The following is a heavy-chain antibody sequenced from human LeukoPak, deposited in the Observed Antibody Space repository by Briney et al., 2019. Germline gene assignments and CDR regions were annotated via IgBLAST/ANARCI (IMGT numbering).Heavy chain of an antibody. V-gene: IGHV3-30*18. CDR2: ISKDETNK. Sequence: PGGSLRLSCAASGFSFSTFGMHWVRQTPGKGLAWVSHISKDETNKYYADSVKGRFTISRDTSKNTLFLQMNSLRVEDTAVHYCAKDNPVLDSWGQGTLVTVSS. CDR3: AKDNPVLDS. J-gene: IGHJ4*02. CDR1: GFSFSTFG.